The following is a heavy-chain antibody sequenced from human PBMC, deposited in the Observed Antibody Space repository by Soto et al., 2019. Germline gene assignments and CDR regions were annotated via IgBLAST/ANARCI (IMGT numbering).Heavy chain of an antibody. J-gene: IGHJ4*02. CDR1: GFTFSSYA. CDR3: ATLGYCSSTSCPIGY. V-gene: IGHV3-23*01. CDR2: ISGSGGST. Sequence: PGGSLRLSCAASGFTFSSYAMSWVRQAPGKGLEWVSAISGSGGSTYYADSVKGRFTISRDNSKNTLYLQMNSLRAEDTAVYYCATLGYCSSTSCPIGYWGQGTLVTVSS. D-gene: IGHD2-2*01.